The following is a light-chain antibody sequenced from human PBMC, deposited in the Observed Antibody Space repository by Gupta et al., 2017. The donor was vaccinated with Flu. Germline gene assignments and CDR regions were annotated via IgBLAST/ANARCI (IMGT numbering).Light chain of an antibody. V-gene: IGKV3-20*01. CDR1: QNVNNNY. Sequence: EIVLTQSPGTLSLSPGESATLSCRASQNVNNNYLAWYQQKPGQTPSLLIYDASRRATGIPDRFSGSGSGTDFTLSISRLEPEDFAVYYWQQDGSSRTFGQGTKVEIK. CDR3: QQDGSSRT. J-gene: IGKJ1*01. CDR2: DAS.